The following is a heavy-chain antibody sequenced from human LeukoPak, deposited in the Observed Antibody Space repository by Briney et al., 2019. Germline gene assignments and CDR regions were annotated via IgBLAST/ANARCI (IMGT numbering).Heavy chain of an antibody. CDR1: GGFSSYA. D-gene: IGHD4-17*01. V-gene: IGHV1-18*01. CDR2: ISPYNGNT. CDR3: ARDQSGGDYDWFDT. J-gene: IGHJ5*02. Sequence: ASVKVSCKASGGFSSYALSWVRQAPGQGLEWMGRISPYNGNTNYAQNLLGRVTMTTDTSTTTAYMELRSLRSDDTAIYYCARDQSGGDYDWFDTWGQGTLVAVST.